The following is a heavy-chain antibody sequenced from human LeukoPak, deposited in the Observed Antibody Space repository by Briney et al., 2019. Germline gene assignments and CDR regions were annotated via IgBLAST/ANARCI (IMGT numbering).Heavy chain of an antibody. CDR2: INPNSGGT. J-gene: IGHJ4*02. CDR1: GYTFTGYY. Sequence: ASVKVSCKASGYTFTGYYKHWVRQAPGQGLEWMGWINPNSGGTNYAQKFQGRVTMTRDTSISTAYMELSRLRSDDTAVYYCARRSAYDILTGGGDWGQGTLVTVSS. D-gene: IGHD3-9*01. V-gene: IGHV1-2*02. CDR3: ARRSAYDILTGGGD.